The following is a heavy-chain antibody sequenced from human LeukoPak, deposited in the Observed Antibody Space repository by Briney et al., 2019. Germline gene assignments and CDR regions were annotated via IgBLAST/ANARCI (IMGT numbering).Heavy chain of an antibody. J-gene: IGHJ4*02. D-gene: IGHD5-24*01. V-gene: IGHV4-31*03. CDR1: GGSISSGGYY. CDR2: IYYSGST. CDR3: ARARWLQSYFDY. Sequence: SQTLSLTCTVSGGSISSGGYYWSWIRQHPGKGLEWIGYIYYSGSTYYNPSLKSRVTISVDTSKNQFSLKLSSVTAADTAVYYCARARWLQSYFDYWGQGTLVTVSS.